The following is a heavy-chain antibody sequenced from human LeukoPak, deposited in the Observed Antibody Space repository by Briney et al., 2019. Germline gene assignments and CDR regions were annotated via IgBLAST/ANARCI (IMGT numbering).Heavy chain of an antibody. D-gene: IGHD3-3*01. CDR1: GGSISSSDYY. Sequence: PSQTLSLTCTVSGGSISSSDYYWSWIRQHPGKGLEWIGYIHYSGTTYYNPSLKSRVTISVDTSKNQFSLKLSSMTAADTAVYYCARVYDFWSGYSWGGFNPWGQGTLVTVSS. CDR3: ARVYDFWSGYSWGGFNP. V-gene: IGHV4-31*03. J-gene: IGHJ5*02. CDR2: IHYSGTT.